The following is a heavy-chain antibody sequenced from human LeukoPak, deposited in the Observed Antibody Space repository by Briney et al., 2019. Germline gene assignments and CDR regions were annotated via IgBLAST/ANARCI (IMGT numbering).Heavy chain of an antibody. V-gene: IGHV3-33*01. CDR1: GFTLSSYA. J-gene: IGHJ4*02. Sequence: GGSLRLSCAASGFTLSSYAMHWVRQAPGKGLEWVALIWYDGSNEYYADSVKGRFTISRDNSKNTLYLQMNSLRAEDTAVYYCARGRAYSFDYWGQGTLVTVSS. CDR3: ARGRAYSFDY. CDR2: IWYDGSNE.